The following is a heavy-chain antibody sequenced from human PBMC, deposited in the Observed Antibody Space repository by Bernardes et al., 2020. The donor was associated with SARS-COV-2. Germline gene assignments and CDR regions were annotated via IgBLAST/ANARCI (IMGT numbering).Heavy chain of an antibody. CDR1: YG. D-gene: IGHD3-10*01. V-gene: IGHV3-13*01. CDR2: IWTCGDN. CDR3: ARSYGSGYWKAFHL. J-gene: IGHJ3*01. Sequence: YGVHGVRGLPGRRVGWVSSIWTCGDNYYAESLGGRFTTSRDNVKSYVFLQMNSLTVGDTAIYYCARSYGSGYWKAFHLWGQGAVVTVSS.